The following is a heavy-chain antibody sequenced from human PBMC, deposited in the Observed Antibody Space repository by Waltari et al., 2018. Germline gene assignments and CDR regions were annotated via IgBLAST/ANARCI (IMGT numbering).Heavy chain of an antibody. CDR2: MDYSGRT. J-gene: IGHJ5*02. CDR1: GGSISSSSYY. D-gene: IGHD5-12*01. V-gene: IGHV4-39*07. CDR3: ARGFGSATTSRFDP. Sequence: QLQESGPGPVKPPETLSLTCTVAGGSISSSSYYWGWIRQPPEKGLEGVASMDYSGRTYYNPSLKSRVTMSVDTSKNQFSLEVRSVTAADTSVYYCARGFGSATTSRFDPWGQGIVVTVSS.